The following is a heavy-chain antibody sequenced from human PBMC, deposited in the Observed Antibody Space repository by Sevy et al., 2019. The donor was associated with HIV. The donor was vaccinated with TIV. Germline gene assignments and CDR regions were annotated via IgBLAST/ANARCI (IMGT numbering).Heavy chain of an antibody. J-gene: IGHJ4*02. CDR2: IIPIFGTA. V-gene: IGHV1-69*13. CDR3: ARGYEGYYLDY. CDR1: GGTFSSYA. Sequence: ASVKVSCKASGGTFSSYAISWVRQAPGQGLEWMGGIIPIFGTANYAQKFQGRVTITADESTSTAYMELSSLRSEDMAVYYCARGYEGYYLDYWGQGTLVTVSS. D-gene: IGHD3-22*01.